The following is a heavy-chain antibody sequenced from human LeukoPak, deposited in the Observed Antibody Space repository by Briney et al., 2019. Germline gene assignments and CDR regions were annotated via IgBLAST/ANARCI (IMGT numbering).Heavy chain of an antibody. D-gene: IGHD3-22*01. Sequence: PGGSLRLSCAASGFTFSSYWMHWVRHAPGKGLVWVSRINSDGSSTSYADSVKVRFTISRDNAKNTLYLQMNSLRAEDTAVYYCARDQVYYYDSSGLSYYYYYYMDVGGKGTTVTVSS. J-gene: IGHJ6*03. CDR2: INSDGSST. CDR3: ARDQVYYYDSSGLSYYYYYYMDV. V-gene: IGHV3-74*01. CDR1: GFTFSSYW.